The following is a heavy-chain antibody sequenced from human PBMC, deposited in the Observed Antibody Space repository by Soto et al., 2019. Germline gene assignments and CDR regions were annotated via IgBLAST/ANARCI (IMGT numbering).Heavy chain of an antibody. CDR1: GGSISSSSYY. Sequence: SETLSLTCTVSGGSISSSSYYWGWIRQPTGKGLEWIGSIYYSGSTYYNPSLKSRVTMSDATSTNQFSLKLSSVAAADTAVDYCAGKGYCSSTSCWNWFDPWGQGTLVTVSS. CDR2: IYYSGST. J-gene: IGHJ5*02. CDR3: AGKGYCSSTSCWNWFDP. D-gene: IGHD2-2*01. V-gene: IGHV4-39*01.